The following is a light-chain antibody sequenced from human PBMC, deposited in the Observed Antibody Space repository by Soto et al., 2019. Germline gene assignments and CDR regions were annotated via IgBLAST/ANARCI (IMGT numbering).Light chain of an antibody. CDR3: QQYNSYWT. Sequence: DIQMTQSPSTLSASVGDRVTITCRASQSISSWLAWYQQKPGKAPKLLIYDASSLESGVPSRFSGSGSGTEFTPTISSLQPDDFAPYYCQQYNSYWTFGQGTKVEIK. J-gene: IGKJ1*01. CDR1: QSISSW. V-gene: IGKV1-5*01. CDR2: DAS.